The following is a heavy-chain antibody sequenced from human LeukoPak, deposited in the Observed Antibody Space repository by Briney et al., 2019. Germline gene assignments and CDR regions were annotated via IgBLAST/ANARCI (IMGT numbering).Heavy chain of an antibody. V-gene: IGHV5-51*01. CDR2: IYVGDSQT. Sequence: GESLKISCKGSGYSFTSYWIAWVRQMPGKGLEWMGTIYVGDSQTRYSPSFQGRVTISADKSISTAYLQWRSLKVSDTAIYYCAKSAEADWFDSWGQGTLVIVSS. CDR3: AKSAEADWFDS. J-gene: IGHJ5*01. CDR1: GYSFTSYW.